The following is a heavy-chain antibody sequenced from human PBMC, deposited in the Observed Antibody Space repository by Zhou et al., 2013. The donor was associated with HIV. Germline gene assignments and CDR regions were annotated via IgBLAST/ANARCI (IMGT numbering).Heavy chain of an antibody. D-gene: IGHD2-2*01. Sequence: QVQLVQSGAEVKKPGSSVKVSCKASGGTFSSYAISWVRQAPGQGLEWMGRIIPILGIANYAQKFQGRVTITADKSTSTAYMELSSLRSEDTAVYYCAREPHTLARDIVVVAPFDPWGQGTLVTVSS. CDR2: IIPILGIA. CDR3: AREPHTLARDIVVVAPFDP. J-gene: IGHJ5*02. CDR1: GGTFSSYA. V-gene: IGHV1-69*04.